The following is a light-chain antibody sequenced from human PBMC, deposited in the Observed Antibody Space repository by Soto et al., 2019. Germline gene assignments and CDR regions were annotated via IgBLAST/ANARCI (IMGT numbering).Light chain of an antibody. Sequence: DIVMTQSPDSLAVSLGERAIINCKSSQSVLDRSNNKNYLTWYQQKPGQPPKPLIYWASTREFGVPDRFSGSVSGTDFTLTSSSLQAEDVALYYCQQYYAIPRTFGQVTKVDIK. CDR1: QSVLDRSNNKNY. J-gene: IGKJ1*01. V-gene: IGKV4-1*01. CDR2: WAS. CDR3: QQYYAIPRT.